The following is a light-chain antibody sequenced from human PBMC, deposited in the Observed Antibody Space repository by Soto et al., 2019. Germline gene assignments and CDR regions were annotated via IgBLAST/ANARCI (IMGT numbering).Light chain of an antibody. CDR3: QKYTRAPWT. J-gene: IGKJ1*01. V-gene: IGKV1-27*01. CDR1: QGTSNY. Sequence: DIQMTQSPSSLSASVGDRVTITCRASQGTSNYLAWYQQQPGKVPKLLIYVASTLQSGVPSRFSGSGSGTDFTLTISSLQPEDVATYYCQKYTRAPWTFGQGTKVEIK. CDR2: VAS.